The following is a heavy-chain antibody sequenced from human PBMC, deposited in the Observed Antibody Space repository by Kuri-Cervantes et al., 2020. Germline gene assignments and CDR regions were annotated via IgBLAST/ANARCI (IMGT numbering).Heavy chain of an antibody. V-gene: IGHV3-23*01. D-gene: IGHD2-8*02. CDR3: AKRVGFVQVVYFDY. CDR2: ISGSGGST. J-gene: IGHJ4*02. Sequence: GESLKISCAASGFTFSSYAMSWVRQAPGKGLEWVSAISGSGGSTYYADSVKGRFTISRDNSKNTLYLQMNSLRAVDTAVYYCAKRVGFVQVVYFDYWGQGTLVTVSS. CDR1: GFTFSSYA.